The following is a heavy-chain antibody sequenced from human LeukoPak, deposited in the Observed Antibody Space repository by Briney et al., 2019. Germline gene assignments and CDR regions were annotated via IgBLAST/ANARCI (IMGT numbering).Heavy chain of an antibody. D-gene: IGHD3-10*01. Sequence: PSETLSLTCTVSGGSISSYYWSWIRQPAGKGLEWIGRIYTSGSTNYNPSLKSRVTMSVDTSKNQFSLKLSSVTAADTAVYYCARAGIYYYGSGSYSNYNWFDPWGQGTLVTVSS. CDR1: GGSISSYY. CDR2: IYTSGST. V-gene: IGHV4-4*07. J-gene: IGHJ5*02. CDR3: ARAGIYYYGSGSYSNYNWFDP.